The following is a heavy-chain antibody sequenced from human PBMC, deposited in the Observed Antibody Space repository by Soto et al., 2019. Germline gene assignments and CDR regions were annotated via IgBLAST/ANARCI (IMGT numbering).Heavy chain of an antibody. Sequence: ASVKVSCKASGYTFTSYGISWVRQAPGQGLEWMGWISAYNGNTNYAQKLQGRVTMTTDTSTSTAYMELRSMRSDDTAVYYCARVGQYSSSSWLDYWGQGTLVTVSS. D-gene: IGHD6-13*01. CDR2: ISAYNGNT. V-gene: IGHV1-18*01. J-gene: IGHJ4*02. CDR3: ARVGQYSSSSWLDY. CDR1: GYTFTSYG.